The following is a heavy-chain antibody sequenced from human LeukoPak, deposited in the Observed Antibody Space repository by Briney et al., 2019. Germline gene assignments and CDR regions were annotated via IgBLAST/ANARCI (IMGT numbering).Heavy chain of an antibody. Sequence: GGSLRLSCAASGFTFSSYSMNWVRQAPGKGLEWVSYINSGGSTTYYAGSVKGRFTVSRDNAKNSLYLQMNSLRAEDTAVYYCARDHMGYDYWGQGTLVTVSS. J-gene: IGHJ4*02. D-gene: IGHD1-26*01. CDR2: INSGGSTT. CDR1: GFTFSSYS. V-gene: IGHV3-48*04. CDR3: ARDHMGYDY.